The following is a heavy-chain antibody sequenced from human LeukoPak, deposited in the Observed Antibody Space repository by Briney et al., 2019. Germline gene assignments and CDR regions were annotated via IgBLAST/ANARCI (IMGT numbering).Heavy chain of an antibody. D-gene: IGHD7-27*01. CDR2: IKPDTGVT. CDR1: GYTFTGHN. J-gene: IGHJ4*02. CDR3: ARDNNWGPDY. V-gene: IGHV1-2*02. Sequence: ASVKVSRKASGYTFTGHNMHWVRQAPGQGLEWMGWIKPDTGVTYYAQNFQGRFTMTTDTSISTVYMELSSLRSDDTAVYYCARDNNWGPDYWGQGTLVTVSS.